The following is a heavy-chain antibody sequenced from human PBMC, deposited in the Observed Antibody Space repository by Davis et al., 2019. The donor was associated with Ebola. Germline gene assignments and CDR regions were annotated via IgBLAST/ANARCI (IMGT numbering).Heavy chain of an antibody. CDR3: ARGAKQWLATMDV. Sequence: SETLSLTCAVYAASSSGYYWSWIRQPPAKGLEWIGAIHHSGSTNYNPSLKSRVTISVDTSKNQFSRKLSSVTAAGTAVYYCARGAKQWLATMDVWGQGTTVTVSS. J-gene: IGHJ6*02. CDR1: AASSSGYY. V-gene: IGHV4-34*01. D-gene: IGHD6-19*01. CDR2: IHHSGST.